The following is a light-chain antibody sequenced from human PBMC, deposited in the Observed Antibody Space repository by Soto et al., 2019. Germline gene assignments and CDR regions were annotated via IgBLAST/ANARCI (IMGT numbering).Light chain of an antibody. CDR1: SSDVGGYNY. V-gene: IGLV2-14*01. J-gene: IGLJ1*01. Sequence: QSALTQPASVSGSPGQSITISCTGTSSDVGGYNYVSWYQQHPGKAPKLMIYEVSNRPSGVSNRFSGSKSGNTASLTISGLQAEYEADYYCSSYTSSSTLFGNGTKVTVL. CDR2: EVS. CDR3: SSYTSSSTL.